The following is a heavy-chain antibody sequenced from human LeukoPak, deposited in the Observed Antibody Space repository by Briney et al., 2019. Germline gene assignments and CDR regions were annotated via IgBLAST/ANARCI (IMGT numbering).Heavy chain of an antibody. D-gene: IGHD6-19*01. J-gene: IGHJ4*02. CDR1: GFSFKDYN. Sequence: GGSLRLSCAASGFSFKDYNMHWVRQAPGTGLEWVAVITYDGSIKYYTDSGKCRFTISRDNSRTTLYLQLNSLIAAHTAVYYCAKVRWDNSGWYYLDSWGQGTLVTVSS. CDR2: ITYDGSIK. CDR3: AKVRWDNSGWYYLDS. V-gene: IGHV3-30*18.